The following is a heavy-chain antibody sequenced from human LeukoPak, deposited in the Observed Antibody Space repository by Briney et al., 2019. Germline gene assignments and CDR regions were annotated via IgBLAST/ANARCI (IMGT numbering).Heavy chain of an antibody. CDR1: GFSLSTSGVG. J-gene: IGHJ4*02. CDR2: IYWNDDK. CDR3: AHRLGGPLRWGFDH. V-gene: IGHV2-5*01. Sequence: SGPTLVNPTQTLTLTCTFSGFSLSTSGVGVGWIRQPPGKALEWLALIYWNDDKRYSPSLKSRLTITKDTSKNQVVLTMTNMDPVDTATYYCAHRLGGPLRWGFDHWGQGTLVTVSS. D-gene: IGHD3-16*01.